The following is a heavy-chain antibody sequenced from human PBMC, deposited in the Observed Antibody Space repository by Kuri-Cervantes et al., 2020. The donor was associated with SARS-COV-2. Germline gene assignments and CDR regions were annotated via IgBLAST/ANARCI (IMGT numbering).Heavy chain of an antibody. J-gene: IGHJ3*02. CDR2: IYYSGST. V-gene: IGHV4-61*01. CDR3: ARAGWSGTDAFDI. CDR1: GGSVSSGSYY. D-gene: IGHD1-26*01. Sequence: SETLSLTCTVSGGSVSSGSYYWSWIRQPPGKGLEWIGYIYYSGSTNYNPSLKSRVTISVDTSKNQFSLKLSSVTAADTAVYYCARAGWSGTDAFDIWGQGTMVTVSS.